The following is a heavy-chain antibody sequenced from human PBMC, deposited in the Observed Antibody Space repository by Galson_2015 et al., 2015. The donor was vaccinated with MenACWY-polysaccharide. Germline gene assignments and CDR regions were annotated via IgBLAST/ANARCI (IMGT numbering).Heavy chain of an antibody. Sequence: SETLSLTCAVSGGSISSNWWSWVRQPPGKGLEWIGEVYQSGSTNYNPSLKSRVTMSVDKSKNQFSLKLTSVTAADTAVYYCAPQVGAAGRWGQGAPVTVSS. CDR3: APQVGAAGR. V-gene: IGHV4-4*02. J-gene: IGHJ4*02. CDR2: VYQSGST. D-gene: IGHD1-26*01. CDR1: GGSISSNW.